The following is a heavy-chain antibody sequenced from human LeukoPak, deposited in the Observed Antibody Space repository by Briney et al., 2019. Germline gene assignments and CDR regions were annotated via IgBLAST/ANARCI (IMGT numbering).Heavy chain of an antibody. CDR3: ARFLPGPHDFWSPTAFDI. Sequence: SETLSLTCTVSGASISIESYLWGWLRQPAGKGLEWIGRIYTAGNTNYNPSLKSRVTMSLYTSKNQFSLKLSSVTAADTGVYYCARFLPGPHDFWSPTAFDIWRQGTAVIVSS. CDR2: IYTAGNT. D-gene: IGHD3-3*01. V-gene: IGHV4-61*02. J-gene: IGHJ3*02. CDR1: GASISIESYL.